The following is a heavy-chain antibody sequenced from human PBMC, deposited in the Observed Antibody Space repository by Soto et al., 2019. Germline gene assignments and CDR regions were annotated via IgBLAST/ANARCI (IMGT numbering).Heavy chain of an antibody. D-gene: IGHD2-2*01. CDR3: ARSPAAYNWFDP. CDR2: IIPILGIA. V-gene: IGHV1-69*02. Sequence: QVQLVQSGAEVKKPGSSVKVSCKASGGTFSSYTISWVRQAPGQGLEWMGRIIPILGIANYAQKFQGRVTITADKSTSTAYMELSSLRSEDTAVYYCARSPAAYNWFDPWGQGTLVTVSS. J-gene: IGHJ5*02. CDR1: GGTFSSYT.